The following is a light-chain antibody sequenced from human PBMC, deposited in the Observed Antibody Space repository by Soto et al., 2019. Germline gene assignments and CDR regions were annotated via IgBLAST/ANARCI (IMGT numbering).Light chain of an antibody. J-gene: IGLJ2*01. CDR2: QDS. V-gene: IGLV3-1*01. Sequence: SYELTQPPSVSVSPGQTASITCSGDKLGDKYACWYQQKPGQSPVLVIYQDSKRPSGIPERFSGSNSGNTATLTISGTQAMDEADYYCQAWDSSTAEVFGGGTQPTVL. CDR3: QAWDSSTAEV. CDR1: KLGDKY.